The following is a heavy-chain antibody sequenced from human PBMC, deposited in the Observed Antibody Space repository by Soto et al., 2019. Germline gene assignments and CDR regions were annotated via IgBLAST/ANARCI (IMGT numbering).Heavy chain of an antibody. CDR3: ARVGPWVPYYYDSSPYTFENWFDP. V-gene: IGHV4-38-2*01. D-gene: IGHD3-22*01. CDR2: IYHGGST. J-gene: IGHJ5*02. Sequence: SETRSLTCGVSGYSISRGCYWCLLRQPPGKGLECIGSIYHGGSTYYNPSLNSRVTLSIDMTNNHVSLILNSVTAADTAVYYCARVGPWVPYYYDSSPYTFENWFDPWGQGTLVTVSS. CDR1: GYSISRGCY.